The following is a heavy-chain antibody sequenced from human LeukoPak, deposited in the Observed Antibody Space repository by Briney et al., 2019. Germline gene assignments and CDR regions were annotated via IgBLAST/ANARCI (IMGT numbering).Heavy chain of an antibody. CDR3: VKSGGYGLIGY. J-gene: IGHJ4*02. CDR2: IYYTGST. CDR1: GASISGSGYY. D-gene: IGHD6-19*01. Sequence: PSETLSLTCAVSGASISGSGYYLGWIRQPPGKGREWNGNIYYTGSTYYNASLHSRITITIDMYKKQFSLRLSSGTAAATANYYCVKSGGYGLIGYWGQGTLVTVSS. V-gene: IGHV4-39*01.